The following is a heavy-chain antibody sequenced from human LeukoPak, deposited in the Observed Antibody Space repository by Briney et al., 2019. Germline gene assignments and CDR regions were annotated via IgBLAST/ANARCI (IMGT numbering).Heavy chain of an antibody. Sequence: SETLSLTCAVSGGSISSSNWWSWVRQPPGKGLEWIGEIYHSGSTNYNPSLKSRVTISVDKSKNQFSLKLSSVTAADTAVYYCASSPRITIFGVSHYWGQGTLVTVSS. CDR3: ASSPRITIFGVSHY. V-gene: IGHV4-4*02. CDR2: IYHSGST. D-gene: IGHD3-3*01. CDR1: GGSISSSNW. J-gene: IGHJ4*02.